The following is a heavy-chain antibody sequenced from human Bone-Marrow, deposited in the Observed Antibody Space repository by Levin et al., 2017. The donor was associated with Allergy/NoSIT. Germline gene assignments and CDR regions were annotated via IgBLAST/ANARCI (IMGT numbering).Heavy chain of an antibody. CDR2: IYTSGST. Sequence: SQTLSLTCAVSGGSISSGSQYWSWIRQPAGKGLEWIGRIYTSGSTNYNPSLQSRVTISIDRSKNQLSLKLSSVTAADTALYYCASVYCSRGVCYFDNWGQGTLVTVSS. V-gene: IGHV4-61*02. D-gene: IGHD2-15*01. CDR1: GGSISSGSQY. CDR3: ASVYCSRGVCYFDN. J-gene: IGHJ4*02.